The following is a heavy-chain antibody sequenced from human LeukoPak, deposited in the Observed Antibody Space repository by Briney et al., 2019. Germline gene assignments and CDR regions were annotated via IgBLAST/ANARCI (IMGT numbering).Heavy chain of an antibody. J-gene: IGHJ6*03. V-gene: IGHV3-23*01. D-gene: IGHD2-21*02. CDR1: GFTFSSYA. Sequence: PGGSLRLSCAASGFTFSSYAMSWVRQAPGKGLEWVSAISGSGGSTYYADSVKGRFTISRDNSKNTLYLQMNSLRADDTAVYYCATAPHLQDVYYYYMDVWGKGTTVTVSS. CDR2: ISGSGGST. CDR3: ATAPHLQDVYYYYMDV.